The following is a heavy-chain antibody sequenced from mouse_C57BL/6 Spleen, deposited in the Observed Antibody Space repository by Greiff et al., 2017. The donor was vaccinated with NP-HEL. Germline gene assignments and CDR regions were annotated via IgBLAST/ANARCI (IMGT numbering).Heavy chain of an antibody. CDR2: INPSSGYT. J-gene: IGHJ3*01. Sequence: VQLQQSGAELARPGASVKMSCKASGYTFTSYTMHWVKQRPGQGLEWIGYINPSSGYTKYNQKFKDKATLTADKSSSTAYMQLSSLTSEDSAVYYCASPYDYDPAWFAYWGQGTLVTVSA. V-gene: IGHV1-4*01. CDR3: ASPYDYDPAWFAY. D-gene: IGHD2-4*01. CDR1: GYTFTSYT.